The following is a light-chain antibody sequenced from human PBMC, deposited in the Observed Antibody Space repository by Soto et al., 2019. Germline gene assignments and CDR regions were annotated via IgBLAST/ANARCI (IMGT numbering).Light chain of an antibody. Sequence: ETLLTQSPGTLSLSPGERATLSCRASQSVTSSYLSWYQQKPGQAPRLLIYGASTRATGIPARFSGSGSGTEFTLTISSLQSEDFAVYYCQQYNNWPLTFGQGTRLENK. V-gene: IGKV3D-15*01. CDR1: QSVTSSY. J-gene: IGKJ5*01. CDR2: GAS. CDR3: QQYNNWPLT.